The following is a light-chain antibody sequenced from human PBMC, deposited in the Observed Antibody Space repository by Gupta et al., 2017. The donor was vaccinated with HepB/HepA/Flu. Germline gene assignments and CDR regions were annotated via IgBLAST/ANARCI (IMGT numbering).Light chain of an antibody. V-gene: IGLV2-14*03. J-gene: IGLJ2*01. CDR3: SAYTISSSVV. CDR1: SSDVARYNY. CDR2: DVY. Sequence: SALTQSAPVSGSPGQSITISCTGTSSDVARYNYVSWYHHHPGKAPKVMIYDVYNRPAGVTNRFSGSQSGNTASLTISGLEAEDEADYYCSAYTISSSVVFGVGTKLTVL.